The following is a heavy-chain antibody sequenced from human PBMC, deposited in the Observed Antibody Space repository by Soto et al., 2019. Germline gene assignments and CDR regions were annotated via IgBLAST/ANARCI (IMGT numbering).Heavy chain of an antibody. V-gene: IGHV4-59*02. CDR2: MYHGGRT. J-gene: IGHJ4*02. D-gene: IGHD2-8*01. Sequence: PSETLSLTCTVSGDSVTNYFCSWMRQPPGKGLEWIGHMYHGGRTNYSPSLKSRVTMSLDSSKNQFSLNLSSVTAADTAVYFCARDPGYCTNGVCPIFDFWGQGVLVTVSS. CDR1: GDSVTNYF. CDR3: ARDPGYCTNGVCPIFDF.